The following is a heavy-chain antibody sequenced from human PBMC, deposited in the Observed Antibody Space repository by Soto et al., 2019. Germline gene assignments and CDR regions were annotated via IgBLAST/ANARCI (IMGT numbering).Heavy chain of an antibody. D-gene: IGHD4-17*01. Sequence: SETLSLTCAVYGGSFSGYYWSWIRQPPGKGLEWIGEINHSGSTNYTPSLKSRVTISVDTSKNQFSLKLRSVTAADTAVYYCARVSGDYYYYYGMDVWGQGTTVTVSS. CDR2: INHSGST. V-gene: IGHV4-34*01. CDR3: ARVSGDYYYYYGMDV. CDR1: GGSFSGYY. J-gene: IGHJ6*02.